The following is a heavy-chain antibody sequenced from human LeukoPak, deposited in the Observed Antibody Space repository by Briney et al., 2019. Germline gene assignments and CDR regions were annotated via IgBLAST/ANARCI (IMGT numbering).Heavy chain of an antibody. D-gene: IGHD3-10*01. CDR3: ARVLPNELWGWNYFMDV. CDR2: ISGYNGNT. CDR1: GYTFTSYG. V-gene: IGHV1-18*01. J-gene: IGHJ6*03. Sequence: GASVKVSCKASGYTFTSYGITWVRQAPGQGLEWMGWISGYNGNTNYAQNFQGRVTMTTDTSTSTAYMELRSLRSDDTAVYYCARVLPNELWGWNYFMDVWGKGTTVTISS.